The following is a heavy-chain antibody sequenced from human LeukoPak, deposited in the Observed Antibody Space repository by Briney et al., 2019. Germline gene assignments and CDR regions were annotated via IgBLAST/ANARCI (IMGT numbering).Heavy chain of an antibody. D-gene: IGHD4-23*01. J-gene: IGHJ4*02. CDR3: ARQGYGGHSQGAADY. CDR1: GYTFTGYY. CDR2: INPNSGGT. V-gene: IGHV1-2*02. Sequence: ASVKVSCKASGYTFTGYYMHWVRQAPGQGLEWMGWINPNSGGTNYAQKFQGRVTMTRDTSTSTAYMELRSLRSDDTAVYYCARQGYGGHSQGAADYWGQGTLVTVSS.